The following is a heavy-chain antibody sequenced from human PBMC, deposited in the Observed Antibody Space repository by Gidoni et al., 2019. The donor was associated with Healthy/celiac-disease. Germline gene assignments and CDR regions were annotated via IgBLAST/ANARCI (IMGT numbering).Heavy chain of an antibody. Sequence: EVQLVESGGGLVKPGGSLRPPCAASGFTFSSYSMNWVRQAPGKGLEWVSSISSSSSYIYYADSVKGRFTISRDNAKNSLYLQMNSLRAEDTAVYYCARDRSSGGSCFDYWGQGTLVTVSS. D-gene: IGHD2-15*01. V-gene: IGHV3-21*01. CDR1: GFTFSSYS. J-gene: IGHJ4*02. CDR2: ISSSSSYI. CDR3: ARDRSSGGSCFDY.